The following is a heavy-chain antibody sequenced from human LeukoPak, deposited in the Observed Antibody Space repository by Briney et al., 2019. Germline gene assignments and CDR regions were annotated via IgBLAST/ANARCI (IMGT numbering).Heavy chain of an antibody. V-gene: IGHV1-69*01. CDR2: IIPIFDTT. J-gene: IGHJ4*02. Sequence: AASVRVSCKASGGTFRSSAISWVRQAPGQGLEWMGGIIPIFDTTHCAQNFQGRVTITADEFTITVYMELSSLRSEDTAVYYCATGDTSGWNYFDYWGQGTLVTVSS. CDR3: ATGDTSGWNYFDY. CDR1: GGTFRSSA. D-gene: IGHD6-19*01.